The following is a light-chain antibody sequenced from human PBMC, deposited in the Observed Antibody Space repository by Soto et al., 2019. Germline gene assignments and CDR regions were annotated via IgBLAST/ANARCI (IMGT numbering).Light chain of an antibody. CDR1: SSDIGGYDY. J-gene: IGLJ1*01. Sequence: QSVLTQPRSVSGSPGQSVTFSCTGTSSDIGGYDYVSWYQQHPGKAPKLMIYDVTKRPSGVPDRFSGSKSGNTASLTISGLQAEDEADYYCCSYSGSYFYVFGTGTKATVL. V-gene: IGLV2-11*01. CDR3: CSYSGSYFYV. CDR2: DVT.